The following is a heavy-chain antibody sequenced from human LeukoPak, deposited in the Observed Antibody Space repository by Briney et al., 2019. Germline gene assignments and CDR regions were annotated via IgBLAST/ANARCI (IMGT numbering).Heavy chain of an antibody. CDR3: ALPYYDFWSGYSSMDV. CDR2: IIPIFGTA. Sequence: SVKVSCKASGGTFSSYAISWVRQAPGQGLEWMGRIIPIFGTANYAQKFQGRVTITTDESTSTAYMELGSLRSEDTAVYYCALPYYDFWSGYSSMDVWGKGTTVTVSS. D-gene: IGHD3-3*01. V-gene: IGHV1-69*05. CDR1: GGTFSSYA. J-gene: IGHJ6*03.